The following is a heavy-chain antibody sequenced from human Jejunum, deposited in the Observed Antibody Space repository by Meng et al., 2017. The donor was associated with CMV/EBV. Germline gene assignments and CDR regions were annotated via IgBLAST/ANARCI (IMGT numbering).Heavy chain of an antibody. CDR3: ARMTYSSSPVD. V-gene: IGHV4-39*07. J-gene: IGHJ4*02. CDR1: SDSISGSTYY. Sequence: QGHLQESGLGRVNPSDHLSLTCIVSSDSISGSTYYWGWIRQPPGKGLEWLGNIYYSGSTYYTPSLKSRVSISVDTSTNQFSLRLSSMTAADTAVYYCARMTYSSSPVDWGQGTLVTVSS. CDR2: IYYSGST. D-gene: IGHD6-6*01.